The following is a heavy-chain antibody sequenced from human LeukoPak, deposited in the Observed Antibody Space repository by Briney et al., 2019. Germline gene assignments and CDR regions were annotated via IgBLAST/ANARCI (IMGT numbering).Heavy chain of an antibody. D-gene: IGHD2-2*01. CDR2: IYYSGST. J-gene: IGHJ3*02. V-gene: IGHV4-59*01. CDR1: GGSISSYY. CDR3: ARELGQYCSSTSCYGYAFDI. Sequence: SETLSLTCTVSGGSISSYYWSCIRQPPGKGLEWIGYIYYSGSTNYNPALKSRVTISVDTSKNQFSLKLSSVTAADTAVYYCARELGQYCSSTSCYGYAFDIWGQGTMVTVSS.